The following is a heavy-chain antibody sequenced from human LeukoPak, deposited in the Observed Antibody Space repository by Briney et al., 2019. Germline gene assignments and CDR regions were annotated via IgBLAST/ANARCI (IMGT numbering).Heavy chain of an antibody. CDR1: GFTFSSYA. CDR3: AKGDLVVLSRNYFDY. V-gene: IGHV3-23*01. D-gene: IGHD3-22*01. CDR2: ISGSGGNT. J-gene: IGHJ4*02. Sequence: PGGSLRLSCAASGFTFSSYAMSWVRQAPGKGLEWVSVISGSGGNTYYADSVKGRFTISRDNSKNTLYLQMDSPTAEDTAVYYCAKGDLVVLSRNYFDYWGQGTLVTVSS.